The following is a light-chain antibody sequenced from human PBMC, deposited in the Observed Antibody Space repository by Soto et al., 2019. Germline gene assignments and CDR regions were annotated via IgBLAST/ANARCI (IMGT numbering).Light chain of an antibody. J-gene: IGKJ4*02. V-gene: IGKV3-20*01. CDR2: GAS. CDR1: QSLTSSF. Sequence: EILLTQSPGTLSLSPGDRATLSCRASQSLTSSFLAWYQQKPGQTPRLLIYGASIRATDIPDRFSGSGSGTDFTLTFSRLEPEDFAVYFCQQYGRLPLSFGGGTKVDIK. CDR3: QQYGRLPLS.